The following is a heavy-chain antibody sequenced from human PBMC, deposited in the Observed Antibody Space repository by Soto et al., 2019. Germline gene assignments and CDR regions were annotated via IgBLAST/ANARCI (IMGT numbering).Heavy chain of an antibody. Sequence: QVQLQESAPGLVKPSETLSLTCTVSGGSVSSGSYYWSWIRQPPGKGLEWIGDIYYSGSTNYNPSLKRRVHISVDTSKNQFSLKLSSVTAADTAVYYCARGIEGWYQGRYYYGMDVWGQGTTVTVSS. D-gene: IGHD6-19*01. CDR3: ARGIEGWYQGRYYYGMDV. CDR2: IYYSGST. CDR1: GGSVSSGSYY. J-gene: IGHJ6*02. V-gene: IGHV4-61*01.